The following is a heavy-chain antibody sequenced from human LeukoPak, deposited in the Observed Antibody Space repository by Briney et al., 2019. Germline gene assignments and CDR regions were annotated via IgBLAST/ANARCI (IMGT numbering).Heavy chain of an antibody. CDR2: IYYSGST. V-gene: IGHV4-59*08. CDR1: GGSISSYY. Sequence: SETLSLTCTVSGGSISSYYWSWIRQPPGKGLEWIGYIYYSGSTNYNPSLKSRVTISVDTSKNQFSLNLTSVSAADTALYYCARLLSGSTTGHIDYWGQGTLVTVST. D-gene: IGHD2-2*01. CDR3: ARLLSGSTTGHIDY. J-gene: IGHJ4*02.